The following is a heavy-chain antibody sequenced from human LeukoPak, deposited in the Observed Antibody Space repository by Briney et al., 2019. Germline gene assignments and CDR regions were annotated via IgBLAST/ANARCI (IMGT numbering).Heavy chain of an antibody. CDR3: ARVRFLNDYVWGSYRPDAFDI. CDR2: ISGSGGST. D-gene: IGHD3-16*02. CDR1: GFTFSSYA. V-gene: IGHV3-23*01. J-gene: IGHJ3*02. Sequence: GGSLRLSCAASGFTFSSYAMSWVRQAPGKGLEWVSAISGSGGSTYYADSVKGRFTISRDNSKNTLYLQMNSLRAEDTAVYYCARVRFLNDYVWGSYRPDAFDIWGQGTIVTVSS.